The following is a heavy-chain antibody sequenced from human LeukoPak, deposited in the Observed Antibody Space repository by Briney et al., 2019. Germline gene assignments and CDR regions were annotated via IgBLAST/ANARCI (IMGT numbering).Heavy chain of an antibody. CDR1: GFTFSSYA. J-gene: IGHJ4*02. CDR2: ISYDGTNK. D-gene: IGHD3-10*01. Sequence: PGRSLRLSCAASGFTFSSYAMHWVRQAPGKGLEWVAVISYDGTNKYYADSVKGRFTISRDNSKNTLYLQMNSLRAEDTAVYYCAKPMVRGVIIPPDYWGQGTLVAVSS. V-gene: IGHV3-30*18. CDR3: AKPMVRGVIIPPDY.